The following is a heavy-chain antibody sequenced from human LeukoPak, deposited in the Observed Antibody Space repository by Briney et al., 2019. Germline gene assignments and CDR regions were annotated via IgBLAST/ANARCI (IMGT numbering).Heavy chain of an antibody. D-gene: IGHD1-7*01. CDR2: IYYSGST. V-gene: IGHV4-59*08. J-gene: IGHJ4*02. Sequence: SETLSLTCTVSGGSISSYYWSWIRQPPGKGMEWIGYIYYSGSTNYNPSLKSRATISVATPKNQLSLKLSSVTAADTAVYYCASRTRDYFDYWGQGTLVTVSS. CDR3: ASRTRDYFDY. CDR1: GGSISSYY.